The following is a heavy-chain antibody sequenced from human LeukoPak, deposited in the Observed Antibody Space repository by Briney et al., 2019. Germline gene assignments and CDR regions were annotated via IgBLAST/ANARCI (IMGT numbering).Heavy chain of an antibody. D-gene: IGHD3-22*01. CDR3: ARDYYDSSGYLY. CDR1: GFTVSSNY. CDR2: IYSGGST. J-gene: IGHJ4*02. V-gene: IGHV3-66*01. Sequence: GGSLRLSCAASGFTVSSNYMSWVRQAPGKGLEWVSVIYSGGSTYYADSVKGRFTISRDNSKNTLYLQMNSLRAEDTVVYYCARDYYDSSGYLYWGQGTLVTVSS.